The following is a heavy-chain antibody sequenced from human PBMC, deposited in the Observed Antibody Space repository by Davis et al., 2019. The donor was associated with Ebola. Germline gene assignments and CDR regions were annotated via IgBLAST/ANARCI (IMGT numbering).Heavy chain of an antibody. J-gene: IGHJ6*04. D-gene: IGHD6-13*01. CDR3: ARSSYSWYFSGMDV. V-gene: IGHV7-4-1*02. Sequence: AASVKVSCKASGYSFTTYTINWVRQAPGQGLQWMGWINFNTGSPTYAQGLTGRFVFSFDTSVSTAYLQISSLKAEDSAIYYCARSSYSWYFSGMDVWGKGTTVTVSS. CDR1: GYSFTTYT. CDR2: INFNTGSP.